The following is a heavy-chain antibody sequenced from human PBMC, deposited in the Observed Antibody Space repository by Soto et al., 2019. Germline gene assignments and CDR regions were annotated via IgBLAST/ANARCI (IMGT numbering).Heavy chain of an antibody. Sequence: SVKVSCKASGGTFSSYAISWVRQAPGQGLEWMGGIIPIFGTANYAQKFQGRVTITADESTSTAYMELSSLRSEDTAVFYCATLLGDLTWGSYRSTRDYWGQGTLVTVSS. CDR2: IIPIFGTA. J-gene: IGHJ4*02. CDR1: GGTFSSYA. D-gene: IGHD3-16*02. V-gene: IGHV1-69*13. CDR3: ATLLGDLTWGSYRSTRDY.